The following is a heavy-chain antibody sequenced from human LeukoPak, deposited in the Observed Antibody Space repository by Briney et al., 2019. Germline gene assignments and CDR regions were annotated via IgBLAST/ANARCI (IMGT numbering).Heavy chain of an antibody. CDR3: AELGITMIGGV. Sequence: GGSLRLSCAASGFTSSDYYMNWIRQAPGKGLEWVSYISRSGSTIYYADSVKGRFTISRDNAKNSLYLQMNSLRAEDTAVYYCAELGITMIGGVWGKGTTVTISS. CDR1: GFTSSDYY. V-gene: IGHV3-11*04. J-gene: IGHJ6*04. CDR2: ISRSGSTI. D-gene: IGHD3-10*02.